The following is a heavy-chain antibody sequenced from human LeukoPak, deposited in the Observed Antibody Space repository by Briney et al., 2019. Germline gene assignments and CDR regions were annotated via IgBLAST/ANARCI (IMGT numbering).Heavy chain of an antibody. CDR2: ISTSSSYT. Sequence: GGSLRLSCAASRFTLSDYYMSWIPQAPGKGLESVSYISTSSSYTNYAESLKGRFTISIDNAKNSLYLQMNGLRAEDTAVCYCARCPGYYPYGCDPWGQGTLVSVS. D-gene: IGHD3-10*01. J-gene: IGHJ5*02. V-gene: IGHV3-11*03. CDR1: RFTLSDYY. CDR3: ARCPGYYPYGCDP.